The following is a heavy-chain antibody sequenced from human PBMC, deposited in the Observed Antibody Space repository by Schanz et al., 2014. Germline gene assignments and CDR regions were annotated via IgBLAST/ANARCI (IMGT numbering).Heavy chain of an antibody. CDR1: GGTFSTYP. CDR2: IIPIHGIV. V-gene: IGHV1-69*04. Sequence: QVQLVQSGAEVKKPGSSMKVSCKASGGTFSTYPINWLRQAPGQGLEWMGRIIPIHGIVNYAQRFQDRVRITADKSTSTAYMELSSLRSDDTAVYYCARDGVDAAAGGNYWGQGTLXTVSS. CDR3: ARDGVDAAAGGNY. D-gene: IGHD6-13*01. J-gene: IGHJ4*02.